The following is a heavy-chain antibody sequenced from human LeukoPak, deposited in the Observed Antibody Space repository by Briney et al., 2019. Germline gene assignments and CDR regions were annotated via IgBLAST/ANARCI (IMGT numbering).Heavy chain of an antibody. J-gene: IGHJ4*02. D-gene: IGHD3-22*01. V-gene: IGHV3-23*01. CDR3: ARGGYYPDY. CDR2: ISGSGGST. Sequence: GGSLRLSCAVSGFTVSSNYMSWVRQAPGKGLEWVSAISGSGGSTYYADSVKGRFTISRDNAKSSLFLQMNSLRAEDTAVYYCARGGYYPDYWGQGTLVIVSS. CDR1: GFTVSSNY.